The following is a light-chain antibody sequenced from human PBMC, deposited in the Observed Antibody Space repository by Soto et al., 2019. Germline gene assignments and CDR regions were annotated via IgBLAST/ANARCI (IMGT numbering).Light chain of an antibody. CDR2: SSN. CDR1: SSHIGSNT. V-gene: IGLV1-44*01. Sequence: QSVLTQPPSASGTPGQRVTISCSGSSSHIGSNTVNWYQQLPGTAPKLLLYSSNQRPSGVPDRCAGSKSGTSASLAISGLQSEDEAEYYCAACDDSLNGNVFGTGTKLTVL. CDR3: AACDDSLNGNV. J-gene: IGLJ1*01.